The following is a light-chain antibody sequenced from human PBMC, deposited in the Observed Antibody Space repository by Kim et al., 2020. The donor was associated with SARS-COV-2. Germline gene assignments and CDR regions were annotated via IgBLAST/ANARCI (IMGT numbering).Light chain of an antibody. J-gene: IGKJ3*01. CDR3: QQTYIYPVT. V-gene: IGKV1-39*01. CDR2: AAS. Sequence: DIQMTQSPSSLSASVGDRVTITCRTSQNINSHLNWYHQKPGRAPKLLIYAASTLQGGVPSRFSGSGSETDFTLTISSLQPEDFATYFCQQTYIYPVTFGHGTKVDIK. CDR1: QNINSH.